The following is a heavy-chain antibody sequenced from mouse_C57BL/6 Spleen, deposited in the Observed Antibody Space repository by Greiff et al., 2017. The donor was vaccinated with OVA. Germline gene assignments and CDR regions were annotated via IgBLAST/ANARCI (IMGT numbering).Heavy chain of an antibody. Sequence: EVMLVESGGDLVKPGGSLKLSCAASGFTFSSYGMSWVRQTPDKRLEWVANISSGGSYTYYPDSVKGRFTISRDNAKNTLYLQMSSLKSEDTAMYYCARHEISSRAMDYWGQGTSVTVSS. CDR1: GFTFSSYG. J-gene: IGHJ4*01. CDR3: ARHEISSRAMDY. V-gene: IGHV5-6*01. D-gene: IGHD1-1*01. CDR2: ISSGGSYT.